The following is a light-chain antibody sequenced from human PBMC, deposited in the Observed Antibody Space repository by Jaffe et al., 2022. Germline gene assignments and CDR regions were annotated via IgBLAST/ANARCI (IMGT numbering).Light chain of an antibody. CDR3: QQRNSWPLT. Sequence: EIVLTQSPATLSLSPGERATLSCRASQSVSSYLAWYQQKPGQAPRLLIYDASNRATGIPARFSGSGSGTDFTLTISSLEPEDFAVYYCQQRNSWPLTFGPGTKVEIK. V-gene: IGKV3-11*01. J-gene: IGKJ3*01. CDR2: DAS. CDR1: QSVSSY.